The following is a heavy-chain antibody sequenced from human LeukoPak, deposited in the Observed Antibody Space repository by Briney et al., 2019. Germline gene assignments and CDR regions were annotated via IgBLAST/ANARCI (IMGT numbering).Heavy chain of an antibody. V-gene: IGHV1-46*01. CDR1: GYTFTSYY. CDR3: ARDMLAVPSNWFDP. D-gene: IGHD2-8*01. CDR2: INPSGGGT. J-gene: IGHJ5*02. Sequence: ASVKVSCKASGYTFTSYYMHWVRQAPGQGLEWMGIINPSGGGTSYAQKFQGRVTMTRDTSTSTVYMDLRSLRSEDTAVYFCARDMLAVPSNWFDPWGQGTLVTVSS.